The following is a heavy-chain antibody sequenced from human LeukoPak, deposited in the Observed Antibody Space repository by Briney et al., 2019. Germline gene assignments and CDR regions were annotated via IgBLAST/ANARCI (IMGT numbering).Heavy chain of an antibody. Sequence: AISGSGDNTYYADSVKGRFTISRDNSKNMLYLQMNSLRAEDTAVYYCASGYSYGRWGQGTLVTVSS. CDR2: ISGSGDNT. V-gene: IGHV3-23*01. J-gene: IGHJ4*02. D-gene: IGHD5-18*01. CDR3: ASGYSYGR.